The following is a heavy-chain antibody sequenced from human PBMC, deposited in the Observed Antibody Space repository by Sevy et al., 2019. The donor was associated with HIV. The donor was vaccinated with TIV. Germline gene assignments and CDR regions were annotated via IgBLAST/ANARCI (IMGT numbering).Heavy chain of an antibody. Sequence: GGSLRLSCAASGFTFNTFGMHWVRQAPGKGLEWVAEIWYDGSNKYYEESVKGRFTISRDNSKNTLFLQMNSLRADDXAVYYCAKEGHYYYDSSGYYGMDVWGQGTTVTVSS. D-gene: IGHD3-22*01. J-gene: IGHJ6*02. V-gene: IGHV3-30*02. CDR1: GFTFNTFG. CDR2: IWYDGSNK. CDR3: AKEGHYYYDSSGYYGMDV.